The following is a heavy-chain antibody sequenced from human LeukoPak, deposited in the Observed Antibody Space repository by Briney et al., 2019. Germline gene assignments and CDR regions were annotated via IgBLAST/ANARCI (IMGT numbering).Heavy chain of an antibody. CDR2: INSDGSST. Sequence: PGGSLRLSCAASGFTFSSYWMAWVRQAPGKGLVWVSRINSDGSSTNYADSVKGRFTISRGNAENTLYLQMNSLRAEDTAVYYCARKAASLTFDYWGQGTLVTVSS. D-gene: IGHD6-13*01. J-gene: IGHJ4*02. CDR3: ARKAASLTFDY. V-gene: IGHV3-74*01. CDR1: GFTFSSYW.